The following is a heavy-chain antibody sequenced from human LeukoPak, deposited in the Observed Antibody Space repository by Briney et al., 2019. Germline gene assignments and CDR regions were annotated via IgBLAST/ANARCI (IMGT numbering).Heavy chain of an antibody. CDR2: IKQDGSEK. V-gene: IGHV3-7*01. CDR3: ARASPKIRSSWHTNFDY. D-gene: IGHD6-13*01. J-gene: IGHJ4*02. CDR1: GFTFSSHW. Sequence: PGGSLRLSCAASGFTFSSHWMSWVRQAPGKGLEWVANIKQDGSEKYYVDSVKGRFTISRDNAKNSLYLQMNSLRAEDTAVYYCARASPKIRSSWHTNFDYWGQGTLVTVSS.